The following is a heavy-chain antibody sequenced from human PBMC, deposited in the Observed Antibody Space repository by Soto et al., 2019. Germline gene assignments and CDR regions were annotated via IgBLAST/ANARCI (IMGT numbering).Heavy chain of an antibody. CDR3: ARDTNSWYYFDY. J-gene: IGHJ4*02. CDR1: GFTFSSYA. D-gene: IGHD6-13*01. Sequence: QVQLVESGGGVVQPGRSLRLSCAASGFTFSSYAMHWVRQAPGKGLEWVAVISYDGSNKYYADSVKGRFTISRDNSKNTLYLHMNSLRAEDTAVYYYARDTNSWYYFDYWGQGTLVTVSS. V-gene: IGHV3-30-3*01. CDR2: ISYDGSNK.